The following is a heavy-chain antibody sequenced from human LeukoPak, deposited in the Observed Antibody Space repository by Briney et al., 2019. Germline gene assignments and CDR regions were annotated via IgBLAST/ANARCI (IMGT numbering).Heavy chain of an antibody. Sequence: PGGSLRLSCAASGFTFSSYGMHWVRQPPGKGLEWVAVISYDGSNKYYADSVKGRFTISRDNSKNTLYLQMNSLRAEDTAVYYCASSALYSSGWHLDYWGQGTLVTVSS. D-gene: IGHD6-19*01. CDR3: ASSALYSSGWHLDY. V-gene: IGHV3-30*12. J-gene: IGHJ4*02. CDR1: GFTFSSYG. CDR2: ISYDGSNK.